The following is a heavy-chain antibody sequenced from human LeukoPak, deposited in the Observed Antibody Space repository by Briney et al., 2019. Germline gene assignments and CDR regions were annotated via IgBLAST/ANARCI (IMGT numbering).Heavy chain of an antibody. D-gene: IGHD3-16*02. CDR1: GIALSNYG. V-gene: IGHV3-23*01. CDR3: AKRGVVVRVFLVGFHKEAYYYDS. CDR2: ISGSAGGT. J-gene: IGHJ4*02. Sequence: GGSLRLPCGVSGIALSNYGMIWVRQAPGKGLEWVAGISGSAGGTNYADSVKGRFTISRDNSKNTLFLQMVRLRAEDTAVYFCAKRGVVVRVFLVGFHKEAYYYDSWGQGAQVTVSS.